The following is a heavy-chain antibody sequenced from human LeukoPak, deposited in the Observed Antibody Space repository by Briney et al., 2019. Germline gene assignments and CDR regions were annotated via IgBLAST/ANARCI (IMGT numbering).Heavy chain of an antibody. CDR2: SSM. Sequence: PGGSLRLSCAAAGFNFARSEMNWVRQAPGKGLEWISSSSMYYADSVKGRFTISRENAKQTLYLQMNSLRPEDTAVYYCARAGDKGTANWYFDLWGRATLVTVSS. CDR1: GFNFARSE. V-gene: IGHV3-48*03. CDR3: ARAGDKGTANWYFDL. D-gene: IGHD2-21*01. J-gene: IGHJ2*01.